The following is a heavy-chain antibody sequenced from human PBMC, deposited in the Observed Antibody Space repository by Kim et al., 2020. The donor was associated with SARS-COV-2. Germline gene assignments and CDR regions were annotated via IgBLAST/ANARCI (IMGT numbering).Heavy chain of an antibody. CDR2: ISGSGGST. D-gene: IGHD3-10*01. Sequence: GGSLRLSCAASGFTFSSYAMSWVRQAPGKGLEWVSSISGSGGSTYYADSVKGRFTISRDNSKNTLYLQMNSLRAEDTAVYYCAKYPPMVYYYYCGMDVWGQGTTVTVSS. CDR3: AKYPPMVYYYYCGMDV. J-gene: IGHJ6*02. CDR1: GFTFSSYA. V-gene: IGHV3-23*01.